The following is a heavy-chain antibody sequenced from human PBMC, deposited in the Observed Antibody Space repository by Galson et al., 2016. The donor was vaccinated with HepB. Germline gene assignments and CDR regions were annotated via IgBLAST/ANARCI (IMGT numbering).Heavy chain of an antibody. CDR2: IWYDGSIK. CDR3: AREDGSSGSPGGY. V-gene: IGHV3-33*01. CDR1: GFTFSSYG. Sequence: SLRLSCAASGFTFSSYGMHWVRQAPGKGLEWVAVIWYDGSIKGYADSVKGRYTISRDNSKNTLYLQMNSLRVEDTAVYYCAREDGSSGSPGGYWGQGTLVTVSS. J-gene: IGHJ4*02. D-gene: IGHD6-19*01.